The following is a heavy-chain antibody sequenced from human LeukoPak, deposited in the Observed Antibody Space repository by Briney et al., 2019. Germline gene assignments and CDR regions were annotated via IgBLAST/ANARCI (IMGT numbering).Heavy chain of an antibody. CDR1: GFTFSIYT. V-gene: IGHV3-21*01. D-gene: IGHD2-8*02. Sequence: GGSLRLSCAASGFTFSIYTMNWVRQAPGKGLEWVSSISSSSSHIYYADSVKGRFTISRDNAKNSLYLQMNSLRAEDMAVYYCARVVPGTGFFYWGQGTLVTVSS. CDR2: ISSSSSHI. CDR3: ARVVPGTGFFY. J-gene: IGHJ4*02.